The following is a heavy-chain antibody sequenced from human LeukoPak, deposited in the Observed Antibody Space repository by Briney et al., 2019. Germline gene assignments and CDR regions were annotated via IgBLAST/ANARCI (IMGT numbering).Heavy chain of an antibody. J-gene: IGHJ6*02. V-gene: IGHV4-34*01. D-gene: IGHD6-19*01. CDR2: INHSGST. CDR1: GGSFSGYY. CDR3: ARGRAVAGPSRIKYYYYGMDV. Sequence: SETLCLTCAVYGGSFSGYYWSWIRQPPGKGLEWIGEINHSGSTNYNPSLKSRVTISVDTSKNQFSLKLSSVTAADTAVYYCARGRAVAGPSRIKYYYYGMDVWGQGTTVTVSS.